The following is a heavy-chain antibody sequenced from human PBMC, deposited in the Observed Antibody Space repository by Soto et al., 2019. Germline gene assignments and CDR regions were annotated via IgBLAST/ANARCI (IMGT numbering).Heavy chain of an antibody. V-gene: IGHV1-18*01. Sequence: ASVKVSCKASGYTFTSYGISWVRQAPGQGLEWMGWISAYNGNTNYAQKLQGRVTMTTDTSTSTAYMELRSLRSDDTAVYYCARGYSSSWYVALGDWFDPWGQGTLVTVSS. CDR3: ARGYSSSWYVALGDWFDP. J-gene: IGHJ5*02. CDR2: ISAYNGNT. CDR1: GYTFTSYG. D-gene: IGHD6-13*01.